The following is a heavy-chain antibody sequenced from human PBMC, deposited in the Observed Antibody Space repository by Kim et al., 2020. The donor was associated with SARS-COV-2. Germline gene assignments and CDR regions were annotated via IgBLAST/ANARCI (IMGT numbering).Heavy chain of an antibody. CDR2: IIPILGIA. D-gene: IGHD3-10*01. CDR1: GGTFSSYS. J-gene: IGHJ5*02. Sequence: SVKVSCKASGGTFSSYSISWVRQAPRQGLEWMGGIIPILGIANYAQRFQGRLTITADKSTSTAYMELSSLRSEDTAVYYFARDFVAAGGSGFDPWGQGTLVTVSS. V-gene: IGHV1-69*10. CDR3: ARDFVAAGGSGFDP.